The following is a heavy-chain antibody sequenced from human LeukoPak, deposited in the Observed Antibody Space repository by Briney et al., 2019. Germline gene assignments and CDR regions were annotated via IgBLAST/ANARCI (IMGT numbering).Heavy chain of an antibody. CDR3: ARLEFITMIDKWFDC. CDR1: GGSFSGYY. Sequence: SETLSLTCAVYGGSFSGYYWSWIRQPPGKGLEWIGSIYYSGSTYYNPSLKSRVTISVDTSKNQFSLKLSSVTAADTAVYYCARLEFITMIDKWFDCWGQGTLVTVSS. J-gene: IGHJ4*02. CDR2: IYYSGST. V-gene: IGHV4-34*01. D-gene: IGHD3-22*01.